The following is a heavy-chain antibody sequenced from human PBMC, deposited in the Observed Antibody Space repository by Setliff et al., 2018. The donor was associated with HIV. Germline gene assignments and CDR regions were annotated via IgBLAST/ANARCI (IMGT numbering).Heavy chain of an antibody. J-gene: IGHJ5*01. CDR1: GFTFGSHG. V-gene: IGHV3-30*03. CDR3: TAGHYGPNP. CDR2: ISYDGINK. Sequence: PGGSLRLSCEASGFTFGSHGMHWVRQAPGKGLEWVALISYDGINKYYSDTVKGRFTISRDNAGRSLYLQMNSLKVEDTAVYYCTAGHYGPNPWGQGTPVTVSS. D-gene: IGHD3-10*01.